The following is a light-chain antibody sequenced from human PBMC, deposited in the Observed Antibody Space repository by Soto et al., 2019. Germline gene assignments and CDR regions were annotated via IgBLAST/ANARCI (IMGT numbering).Light chain of an antibody. V-gene: IGKV1-8*01. CDR1: QGISSY. Sequence: AIRMTQSPSSLSASTGDRFTITCLSSQGISSYLAWYQQKPGKAPKLLIYAASTLQSGVPSRFSGSGSGTDFTLTISCLQSEDFATYYCQQYYSYPPWTFGQGTKVDI. CDR3: QQYYSYPPWT. J-gene: IGKJ1*01. CDR2: AAS.